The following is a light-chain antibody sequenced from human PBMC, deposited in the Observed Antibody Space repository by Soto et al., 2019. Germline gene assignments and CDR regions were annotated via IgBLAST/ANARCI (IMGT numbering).Light chain of an antibody. Sequence: ERVMTQSPATLSASPGERVTLSCRASQSVASSVAWYQQKPGQAPRLILYGASTRATGFPARFSGSGSGTDFTLTISSLEPEDFAVYYCQQRSNRWTFGQGTKVDIK. CDR1: QSVASS. J-gene: IGKJ1*01. CDR2: GAS. V-gene: IGKV3-15*01. CDR3: QQRSNRWT.